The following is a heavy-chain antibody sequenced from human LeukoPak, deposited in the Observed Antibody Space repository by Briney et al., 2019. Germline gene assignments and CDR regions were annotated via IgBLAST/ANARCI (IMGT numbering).Heavy chain of an antibody. D-gene: IGHD1-26*01. CDR2: INSDGSTI. Sequence: GGSLRLSCAASGFTFSSYSMTWVRQAPGKGLEWVARINSDGSTINHADSVRGRFTISRDNAENTLYLQMSSLRAEDTAIYFCARAAYYRFDYWGQGTLVTVSS. CDR1: GFTFSSYS. J-gene: IGHJ4*02. V-gene: IGHV3-74*01. CDR3: ARAAYYRFDY.